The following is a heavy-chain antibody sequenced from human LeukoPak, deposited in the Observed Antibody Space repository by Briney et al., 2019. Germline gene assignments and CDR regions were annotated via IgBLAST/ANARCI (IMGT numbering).Heavy chain of an antibody. Sequence: SETLSLTCAVYDGSFSDYYWSWIRQFPGEGLEWIGEINYSGSATYNPSLKSRVTILVDTSKNQFSLKLSSVTAADTAVYYCARNRGSTVITDQYYYYYMDVWGKGTTVTVSS. CDR3: ARNRGSTVITDQYYYYYMDV. D-gene: IGHD3-16*01. V-gene: IGHV4-34*01. CDR2: INYSGSA. CDR1: DGSFSDYY. J-gene: IGHJ6*03.